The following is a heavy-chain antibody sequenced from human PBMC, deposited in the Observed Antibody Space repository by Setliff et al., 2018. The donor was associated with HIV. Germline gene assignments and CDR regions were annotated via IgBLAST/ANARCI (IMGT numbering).Heavy chain of an antibody. CDR3: ARPTTISFGVVPSHDAFDI. CDR1: GGSINNDIYF. CDR2: IYYSGST. V-gene: IGHV4-30-4*08. D-gene: IGHD3-10*01. Sequence: SETLSLTCSVSGGSINNDIYFWSWIRQHPGKGLEWIGYIYYSGSTYYNPSLKSRITISVDTSKNQFSLKLSSVTAADTAVYYCARPTTISFGVVPSHDAFDIWGQGTMVTVSS. J-gene: IGHJ3*02.